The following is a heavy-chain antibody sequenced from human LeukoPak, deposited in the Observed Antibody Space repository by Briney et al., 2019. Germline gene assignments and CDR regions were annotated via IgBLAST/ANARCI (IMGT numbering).Heavy chain of an antibody. J-gene: IGHJ4*02. CDR2: ISYDGSNK. V-gene: IGHV3-30*18. CDR3: AKDINIGY. D-gene: IGHD1-14*01. CDR1: GFTFSSYG. Sequence: QPGRSLRLSCAASGFTFSSYGMHWARQAPGKGLEWVAVISYDGSNKYYADSVKGRFTISRDNSKNTLYLQMNSLRAEDTAVYYCAKDINIGYWSQGTLVTVSS.